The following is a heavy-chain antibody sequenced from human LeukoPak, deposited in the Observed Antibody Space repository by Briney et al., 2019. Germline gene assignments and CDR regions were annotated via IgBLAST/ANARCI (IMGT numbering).Heavy chain of an antibody. CDR3: ARLAATAY. J-gene: IGHJ4*02. V-gene: IGHV4-4*09. Sequence: PSETLSLTCTVSGGSISSYYWSWIRQPPGKGLEWIGYIYTSGSTNYNPSLKSRVTISADTSKNQFSLKPSSVTAADTAVYYCARLAATAYWGQGTLVTVSS. CDR1: GGSISSYY. CDR2: IYTSGST. D-gene: IGHD2-15*01.